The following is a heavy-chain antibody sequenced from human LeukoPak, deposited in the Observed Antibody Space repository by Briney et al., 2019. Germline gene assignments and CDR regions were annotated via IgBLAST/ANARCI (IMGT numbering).Heavy chain of an antibody. CDR3: ARARSSYGYGDAFDI. V-gene: IGHV3-23*01. J-gene: IGHJ3*02. CDR1: GFTFSSYG. D-gene: IGHD5-18*01. Sequence: LTGGSLRLSCAASGFTFSSYGMSWVRQAPGKGLEWVSAISATGGTTYYADSVKGRFTISRDNSKNTLYLQMNSLRAEDTAVYYCARARSSYGYGDAFDIWGQGTMVTVSS. CDR2: ISATGGTT.